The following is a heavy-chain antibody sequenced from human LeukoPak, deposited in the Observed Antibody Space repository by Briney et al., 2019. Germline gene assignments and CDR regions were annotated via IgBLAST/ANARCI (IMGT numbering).Heavy chain of an antibody. CDR3: ARAMVRGVIITCLGY. CDR2: INPNSGGT. J-gene: IGHJ4*02. Sequence: ASVKVSCKASGYTFTGYYMHWVRQAPGQGLEWMGRINPNSGGTNYAQKFQGRVTMTRDTSSSTAYMELSRLRYDDTGVYYCARAMVRGVIITCLGYWGQGTPVTVSS. D-gene: IGHD3-10*01. CDR1: GYTFTGYY. V-gene: IGHV1-2*05.